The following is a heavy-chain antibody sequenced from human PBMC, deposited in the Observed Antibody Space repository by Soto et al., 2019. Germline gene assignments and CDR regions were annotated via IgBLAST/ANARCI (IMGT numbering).Heavy chain of an antibody. CDR1: GLTFRKYA. Sequence: GGSLRLSFAAPGLTFRKYAFHWVRQAPGKGLEWVTMISHNVSIQFYADSVKGRFTISRDNSKDTLYLQMNRLTPEDTAVYYCVGGSLLHWGQGTPVTVSS. CDR2: ISHNVSIQ. V-gene: IGHV3-30*04. J-gene: IGHJ4*02. CDR3: VGGSLLH.